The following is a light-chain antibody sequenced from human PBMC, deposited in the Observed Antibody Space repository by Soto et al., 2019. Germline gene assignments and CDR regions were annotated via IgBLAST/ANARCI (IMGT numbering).Light chain of an antibody. CDR2: GAS. Sequence: EIVMTQSPATLSVSPGGRATLSCRASQSISDTLAWYQQKPGQAPRLLIHGASTRATGFPARFSGSGSGTDFTLTISSLQSEDFAGYYCQQYNNWPWTFGQRTKADI. CDR3: QQYNNWPWT. V-gene: IGKV3-15*01. J-gene: IGKJ1*01. CDR1: QSISDT.